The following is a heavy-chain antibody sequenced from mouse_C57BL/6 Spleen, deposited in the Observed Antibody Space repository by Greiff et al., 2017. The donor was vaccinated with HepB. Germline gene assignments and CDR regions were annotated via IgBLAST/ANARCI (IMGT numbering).Heavy chain of an antibody. CDR3: AKSGFITTVGSYAMDY. J-gene: IGHJ4*01. CDR1: GYTFTSYW. CDR2: IDPNSGGT. V-gene: IGHV1-72*01. D-gene: IGHD1-1*01. Sequence: VQLQQSGAELVKPGASVKLSCKASGYTFTSYWMHWVKQRPGRGLEWIGRIDPNSGGTKYNEKFKSKATLTVDKPSSTAYMQLSSLTSEDSAVYYCAKSGFITTVGSYAMDYWGQGTSVTVSS.